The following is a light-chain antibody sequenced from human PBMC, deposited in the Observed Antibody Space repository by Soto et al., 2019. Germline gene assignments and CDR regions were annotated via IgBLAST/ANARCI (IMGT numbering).Light chain of an antibody. CDR3: QQYYSYPRT. CDR1: QGISSY. CDR2: AAS. V-gene: IGKV1-8*01. J-gene: IGKJ2*02. Sequence: AIRMTQSPSSLSASTGDRVTITCRASQGISSYLAWYQQKPGKAPKLLIYAASTLQSGVPSRFSGSGSGTDFTITISCLQSEDFATYYGQQYYSYPRTFGQGTKLEIK.